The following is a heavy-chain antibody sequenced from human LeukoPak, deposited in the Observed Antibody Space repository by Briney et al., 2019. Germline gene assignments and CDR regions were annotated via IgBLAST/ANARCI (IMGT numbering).Heavy chain of an antibody. Sequence: ASVKVSCKASGYTFTGYYMHWVRQAPGQGLEWMRWINPNSGGTSYAQKFQGRVTMTRGTSISTVYMELSRLRSDDTAVYYCARLKSTISSGWFDPWGQGTLVTVSS. D-gene: IGHD6-6*01. J-gene: IGHJ5*02. V-gene: IGHV1-2*02. CDR2: INPNSGGT. CDR1: GYTFTGYY. CDR3: ARLKSTISSGWFDP.